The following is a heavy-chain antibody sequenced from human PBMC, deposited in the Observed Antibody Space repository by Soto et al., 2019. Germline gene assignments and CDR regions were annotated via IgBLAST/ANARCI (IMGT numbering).Heavy chain of an antibody. J-gene: IGHJ5*02. CDR3: ARELSTIFGVVPLSNWFDP. CDR1: GYTFTSYG. D-gene: IGHD3-3*01. V-gene: IGHV1-18*04. CDR2: ISAYNGNT. Sequence: ASVKVSCKASGYTFTSYGISWVRQAPGQGLEWMGWISAYNGNTNYAQKLQGRVTMTTDTSTSTAYMELRSLRSDDTAVYYCARELSTIFGVVPLSNWFDPWGKGTRVTVSS.